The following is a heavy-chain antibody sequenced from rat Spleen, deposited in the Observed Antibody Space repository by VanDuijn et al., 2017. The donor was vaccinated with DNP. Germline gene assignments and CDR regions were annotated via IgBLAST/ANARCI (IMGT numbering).Heavy chain of an antibody. Sequence: EVQLVESGGGLVQPGRSLKLSCAASGFTFSNYYMAWVRQAPTKGLELVAYLSTGGGITYYRDSVKGRFTISRDNAKSTLYLQMDSLRSEDTATYYCARRGTMGAYWYFDFWGPGTMVTVSS. CDR2: LSTGGGIT. D-gene: IGHD4-3*01. CDR1: GFTFSNYY. CDR3: ARRGTMGAYWYFDF. J-gene: IGHJ1*01. V-gene: IGHV5-27*01.